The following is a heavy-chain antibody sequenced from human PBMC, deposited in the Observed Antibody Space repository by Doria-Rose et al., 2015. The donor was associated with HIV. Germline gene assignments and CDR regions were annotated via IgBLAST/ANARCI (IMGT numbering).Heavy chain of an antibody. CDR2: ISWDSGAI. CDR1: GFSFESYA. CDR3: AKAPIIEPKYYFYMDV. V-gene: IGHV3-9*01. J-gene: IGHJ6*03. Sequence: VQLVQSGGGLVQPGRSLRLSCVGSGFSFESYAMHWVRLAPGKGLEWVAGISWDSGAIGNADSVEGRFTISRDNAKKSVYLEMRSLRPEDTAFYYCAKAPIIEPKYYFYMDVWGKGTSVTVSS.